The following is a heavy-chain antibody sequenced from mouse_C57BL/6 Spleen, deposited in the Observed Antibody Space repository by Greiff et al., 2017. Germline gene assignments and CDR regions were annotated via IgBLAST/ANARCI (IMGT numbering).Heavy chain of an antibody. Sequence: QVQLQQPGAELVMPGASVKLSCKASGYTFTSYWMHWVKQRPGQGLEWIGEIDPSDSYTNYNQKFKGKSTLTVDKSSSTAYMQRSSLTSEDSAVYYCARRDYGSSYGAMDYWGQGTSVTVSS. D-gene: IGHD1-1*01. CDR3: ARRDYGSSYGAMDY. CDR1: GYTFTSYW. J-gene: IGHJ4*01. V-gene: IGHV1-69*01. CDR2: IDPSDSYT.